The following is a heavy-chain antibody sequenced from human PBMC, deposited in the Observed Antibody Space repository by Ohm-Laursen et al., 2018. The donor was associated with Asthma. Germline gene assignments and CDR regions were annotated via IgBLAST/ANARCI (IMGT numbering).Heavy chain of an antibody. CDR1: GYTFSRYS. J-gene: IGHJ1*01. D-gene: IGHD1-26*01. Sequence: SLRLSCAASGYTFSRYSIHWVRQFPGKGLEWVASISIASTFIYYADSVRGRFTTSRDNAKNSVYLQMNSLRAEDTALYYCARIGPEWELPGREYSLHHWGQGTQVTVSS. CDR2: ISIASTFI. V-gene: IGHV3-21*01. CDR3: ARIGPEWELPGREYSLHH.